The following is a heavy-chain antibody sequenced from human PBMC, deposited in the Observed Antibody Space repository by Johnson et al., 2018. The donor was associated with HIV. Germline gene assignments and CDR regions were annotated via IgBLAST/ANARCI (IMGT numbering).Heavy chain of an antibody. CDR2: ISSSVSTI. CDR1: GFTFSDYY. Sequence: QMQLVESGGGLVKPGGSLRLSCAASGFTFSDYYMSWIRQAPGKGLEWVSYISSSVSTIYYPDAVQGRFTISRDNAKNSLYMQMNSLRAEDTAVYYCARDNPSRMAAAFDIWGQGTMVTVSS. CDR3: ARDNPSRMAAAFDI. D-gene: IGHD1-14*01. V-gene: IGHV3-11*04. J-gene: IGHJ3*02.